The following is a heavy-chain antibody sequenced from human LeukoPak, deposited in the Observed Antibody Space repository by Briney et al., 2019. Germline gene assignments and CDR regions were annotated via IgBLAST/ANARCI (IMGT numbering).Heavy chain of an antibody. J-gene: IGHJ4*02. CDR2: ISSTDAGT. V-gene: IGHV3-23*01. CDR3: AKAPVTSCRGAYCYPFDY. Sequence: GGSLRLSCAASGFSLSSYAMSWVRQAPGKGLEWVSAISSTDAGTYHADSVRGQFTISRDSSKNTLYLQMNSLRAEDAAVYYCAKAPVTSCRGAYCYPFDYWGQGTLVTVSS. D-gene: IGHD2-21*01. CDR1: GFSLSSYA.